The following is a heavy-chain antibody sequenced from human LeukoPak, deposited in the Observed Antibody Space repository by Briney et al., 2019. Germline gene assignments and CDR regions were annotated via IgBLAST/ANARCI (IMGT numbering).Heavy chain of an antibody. J-gene: IGHJ6*04. CDR1: GFTFSSDW. CDR2: ITNDASST. CDR3: VRDSSVTRMDV. Sequence: PGGSLRLSCAAFGFTFSSDWMHWVRQAPGEGLVWVSRITNDASSTSYADSVKGRFTISRDNAKNTLYLEMSSLRAEDTAVYYCVRDSSVTRMDVWGKGTTVTVSS. D-gene: IGHD4-17*01. V-gene: IGHV3-74*01.